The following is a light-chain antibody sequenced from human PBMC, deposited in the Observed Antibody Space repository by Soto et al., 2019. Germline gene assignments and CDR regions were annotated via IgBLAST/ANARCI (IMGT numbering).Light chain of an antibody. CDR2: GTS. J-gene: IGKJ3*01. V-gene: IGKV1-33*01. CDR3: QHYDHLPPFT. Sequence: DIQMTQSPSSLSASVGDRVTITCQASQDIRKYLNWYQQKPGRAPKLLIYGTSNLETGVPSRYRGSGYGTDFTFTISSLQPEDIATYYCQHYDHLPPFTFGPGTKVAIK. CDR1: QDIRKY.